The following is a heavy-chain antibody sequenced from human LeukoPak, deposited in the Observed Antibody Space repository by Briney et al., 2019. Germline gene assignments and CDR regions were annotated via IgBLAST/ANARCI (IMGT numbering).Heavy chain of an antibody. D-gene: IGHD2/OR15-2a*01. CDR3: ASILAGLDAFDI. J-gene: IGHJ3*02. CDR2: ISSSSSYI. V-gene: IGHV3-21*01. CDR1: GFTFSSYS. Sequence: PGGSLRLSCAASGFTFSSYSMNWVRQAPGRGLEWVSSISSSSSYIYYADSVKGRFTISRDNAKNSLYLQMNSLRAEDTAVYYCASILAGLDAFDIWGQGTMVTVSS.